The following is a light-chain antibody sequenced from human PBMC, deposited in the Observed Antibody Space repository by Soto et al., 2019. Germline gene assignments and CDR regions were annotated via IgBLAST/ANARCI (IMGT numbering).Light chain of an antibody. CDR3: SSYTSSSTLGHVV. V-gene: IGLV2-14*01. Sequence: QSALTQPASVSGSPGQSITISCTGTSSDFGGYNYVSWYQQHPGKAPKLMIYDVSNRPSGVSNRFSGSKSGNTASLTISGLQAEDEADYYCSSYTSSSTLGHVVFGGGTKLTVL. CDR1: SSDFGGYNY. J-gene: IGLJ2*01. CDR2: DVS.